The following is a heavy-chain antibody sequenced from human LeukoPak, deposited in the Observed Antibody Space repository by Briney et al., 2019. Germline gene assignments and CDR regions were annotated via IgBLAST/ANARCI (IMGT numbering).Heavy chain of an antibody. J-gene: IGHJ6*03. Sequence: PSETLSLTCTVSGGSISSSSYYWGWIRQPPGKGLEWIGSIYYSGSTYDNPSLKSQVTISVDTSKNQFSLKLSSVTAADTAVYYCASLYSSGWSGYYYYMDVWGKGTTVTVSS. V-gene: IGHV4-39*01. CDR2: IYYSGST. CDR1: GGSISSSSYY. CDR3: ASLYSSGWSGYYYYMDV. D-gene: IGHD6-19*01.